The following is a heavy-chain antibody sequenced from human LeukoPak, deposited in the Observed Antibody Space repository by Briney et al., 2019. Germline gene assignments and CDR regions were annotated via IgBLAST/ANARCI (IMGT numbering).Heavy chain of an antibody. Sequence: GGSLKLSCAASGFTFSGSARHWDRQASGKGLEWVGRIRSKANNNATTYAASVKGRFTISRDDSKNTTYLQMNSLKTEDTALYYCAILVGGDGPDYWGQGTLVTVSS. V-gene: IGHV3-73*01. D-gene: IGHD2-21*02. CDR1: GFTFSGSA. CDR3: AILVGGDGPDY. CDR2: IRSKANNNAT. J-gene: IGHJ4*02.